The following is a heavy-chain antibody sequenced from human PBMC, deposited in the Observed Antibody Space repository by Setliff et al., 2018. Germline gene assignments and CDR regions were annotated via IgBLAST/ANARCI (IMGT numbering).Heavy chain of an antibody. CDR2: IYIGGSA. Sequence: PSETLSLTCTVSGGSISSYYWCWIRQPAGKGLEWIGHIYIGGSANYNPSLKSRVNMSIDTSKNQFSLMLYSVTAADTAIYYCARSLGGATYSFYFDYWGQGALVTVSS. V-gene: IGHV4-4*07. D-gene: IGHD1-26*01. J-gene: IGHJ4*02. CDR3: ARSLGGATYSFYFDY. CDR1: GGSISSYY.